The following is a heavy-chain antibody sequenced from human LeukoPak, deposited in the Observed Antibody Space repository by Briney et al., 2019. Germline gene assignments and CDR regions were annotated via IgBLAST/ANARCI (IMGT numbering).Heavy chain of an antibody. Sequence: GASVKVSCKASGGTFSSYAISWVRQAPGQGLEWMGIINPSGGGTSYAQKFQGRVTMTRDTSTTTVYMELSSLRSEDTAMYYCARVLGMATIFGFLDYWGQGTLVTVSS. J-gene: IGHJ4*02. CDR3: ARVLGMATIFGFLDY. V-gene: IGHV1-46*01. CDR1: GGTFSSYA. CDR2: INPSGGGT. D-gene: IGHD5-24*01.